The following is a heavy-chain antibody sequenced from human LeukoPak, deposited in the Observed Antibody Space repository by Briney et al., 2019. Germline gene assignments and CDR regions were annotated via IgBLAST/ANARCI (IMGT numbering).Heavy chain of an antibody. CDR2: IRSKAYGGTT. Sequence: PGRSLRLSCTGSGFTFGDHVMSWFRQAPGKGLEWVGFIRSKAYGGTTEYAASVKGRFTISRDESKSIAYLQMNSLKTEDTAMYYCSRVGTATTLAIDYWGQGALVTVSS. V-gene: IGHV3-49*03. CDR1: GFTFGDHV. CDR3: SRVGTATTLAIDY. D-gene: IGHD4-17*01. J-gene: IGHJ4*02.